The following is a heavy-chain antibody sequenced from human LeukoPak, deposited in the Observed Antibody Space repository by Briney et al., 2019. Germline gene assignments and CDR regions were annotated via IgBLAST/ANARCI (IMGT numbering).Heavy chain of an antibody. CDR2: IIPIFGTA. V-gene: IGHV1-69*13. Sequence: SVKVSCKASGGTFSGYAISWVRQAPGQGLEWMRGIIPIFGTANYAQKFQGRVTITADESTSTAYMELSSLRSEDTAVYYCASGLYYDSEFQHWGQGTLVTVSS. CDR1: GGTFSGYA. J-gene: IGHJ1*01. D-gene: IGHD3-22*01. CDR3: ASGLYYDSEFQH.